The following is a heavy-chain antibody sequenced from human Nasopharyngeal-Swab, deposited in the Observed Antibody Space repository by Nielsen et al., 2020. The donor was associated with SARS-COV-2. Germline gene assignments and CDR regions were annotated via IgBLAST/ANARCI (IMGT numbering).Heavy chain of an antibody. CDR1: GGSISSYY. CDR3: ARVTTPAYYYYMDV. J-gene: IGHJ6*03. Sequence: LSCTVSGGSISSYYWSWIRQPPGKGLEWIGYIYYSGSTNYNPSLKSRVTISVDTSKNQFSLKLSSVTAADTAVYYCARVTTPAYYYYMDVWGKGTTVTVSS. D-gene: IGHD1-14*01. CDR2: IYYSGST. V-gene: IGHV4-59*01.